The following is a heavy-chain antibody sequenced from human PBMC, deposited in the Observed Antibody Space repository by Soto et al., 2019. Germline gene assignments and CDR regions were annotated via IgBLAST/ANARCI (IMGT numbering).Heavy chain of an antibody. J-gene: IGHJ4*02. CDR2: ISAYNGNT. Sequence: GASVKVSCKASGDTFTSYGISWVRQAPGQGLEWMGWISAYNGNTNYAPKLQGRVTMTTDTSTSTAYMELRSLRSDDTAVYYCARDTNYDFWSGYYSREWDFDNWGQGTLVTVSS. CDR1: GDTFTSYG. V-gene: IGHV1-18*01. D-gene: IGHD3-3*01. CDR3: ARDTNYDFWSGYYSREWDFDN.